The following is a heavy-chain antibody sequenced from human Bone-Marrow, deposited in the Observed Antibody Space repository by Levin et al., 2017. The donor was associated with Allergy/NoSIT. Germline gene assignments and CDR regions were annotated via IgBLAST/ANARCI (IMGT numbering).Heavy chain of an antibody. Sequence: ASVKVSCKASGYGFSNYPLNWVRQAPGQGPEWMGWINTKSGDPNYAQGFTGRYVFSMDKSVSTAYMEISSLKSEDTAVYYCARQDGDDGTTAFDVWGQGTKVTVSS. CDR2: INTKSGDP. V-gene: IGHV7-4-1*02. J-gene: IGHJ3*01. CDR1: GYGFSNYP. CDR3: ARQDGDDGTTAFDV. D-gene: IGHD1/OR15-1a*01.